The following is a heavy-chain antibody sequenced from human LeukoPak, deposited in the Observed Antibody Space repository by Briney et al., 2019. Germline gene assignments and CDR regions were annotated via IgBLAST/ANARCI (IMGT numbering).Heavy chain of an antibody. CDR2: ISYDGSDK. D-gene: IGHD3-22*01. CDR1: GFTFSDYA. V-gene: IGHV3-30-3*01. CDR3: VRGRYYYDSSGYLDY. Sequence: GGSLRLSCAASGFTFSDYAMHWVRQAPGKGLEWVALISYDGSDKYYADSVKGRFTISRDNSKNTLYLQMNSLRTEVTTVYYCVRGRYYYDSSGYLDYWGQGTLVTVSS. J-gene: IGHJ4*02.